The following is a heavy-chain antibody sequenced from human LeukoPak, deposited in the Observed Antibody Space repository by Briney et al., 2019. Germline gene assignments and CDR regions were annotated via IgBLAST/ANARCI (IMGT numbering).Heavy chain of an antibody. D-gene: IGHD3-10*01. Sequence: SETLSLTSTVPGGSISSYYWSWIRQPARKGLEWIGRIYTSGSTNYNPSLKSRANIPVETTKPQFSLKLSSATAADTAVHYFARDGPMGRGVIDYWGQGTLVTVSS. CDR3: ARDGPMGRGVIDY. CDR2: IYTSGST. CDR1: GGSISSYY. J-gene: IGHJ4*02. V-gene: IGHV4-4*07.